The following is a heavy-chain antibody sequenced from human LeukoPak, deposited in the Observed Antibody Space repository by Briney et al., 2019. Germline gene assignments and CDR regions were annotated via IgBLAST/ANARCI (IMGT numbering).Heavy chain of an antibody. D-gene: IGHD2-2*01. J-gene: IGHJ5*02. Sequence: PSETLSLTCAVYGGSFSGYYWSWIRQPPGKGLEWIGEINHSGSTNYNPPLKSRVTISVDTSKNQFSLKLSSVTAADTAVYYCARGLGRYQLHNWFDPWGQGTLVTVSS. V-gene: IGHV4-34*01. CDR1: GGSFSGYY. CDR2: INHSGST. CDR3: ARGLGRYQLHNWFDP.